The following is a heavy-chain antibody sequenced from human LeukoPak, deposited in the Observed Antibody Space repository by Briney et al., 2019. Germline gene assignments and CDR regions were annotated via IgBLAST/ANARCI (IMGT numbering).Heavy chain of an antibody. CDR1: GDSITTTNYY. V-gene: IGHV4-39*01. CDR2: IFYSGNT. D-gene: IGHD3-9*01. CDR3: ARRSRLYKHETTGYHDS. J-gene: IGHJ4*02. Sequence: SETLSLTCNVSGDSITTTNYYWAWIRQPPGKGLEWIASIFYSGNTYYNPSLKSRVIISMDTSRKQISLKLSSVTATDTAFYYCARRSRLYKHETTGYHDSWGQGTLVTVSS.